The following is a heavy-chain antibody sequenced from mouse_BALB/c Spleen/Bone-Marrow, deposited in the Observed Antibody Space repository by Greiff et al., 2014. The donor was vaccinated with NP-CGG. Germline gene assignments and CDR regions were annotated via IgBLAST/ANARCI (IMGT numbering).Heavy chain of an antibody. CDR3: ARHEGDYGNYGGMDY. V-gene: IGHV1-62-2*01. D-gene: IGHD2-1*01. CDR1: GYTFTEYI. CDR2: FYPGSGSI. J-gene: IGHJ4*01. Sequence: VQRVESGAELVKPGASVKLSCKAPGYTFTEYIIHWVKQRSGQGLEWIGWFYPGSGSIKYNEKFKDKATLTADKSSSTVYMELSRLTSEDSAVYFCARHEGDYGNYGGMDYWGQGTSVTVSS.